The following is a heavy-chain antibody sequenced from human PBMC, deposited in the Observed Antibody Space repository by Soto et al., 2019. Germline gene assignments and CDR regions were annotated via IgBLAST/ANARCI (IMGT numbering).Heavy chain of an antibody. Sequence: GESLKISCKGSGYSFTSYWISWVRQMPGKGLEWMVRIDPSDSYTNYSPSFQGHVTISADKSISTAYLQWSSLKASDTAMYYCARHTAAAGTRGDYYYYGMDVGGQGTTVTVSS. J-gene: IGHJ6*02. CDR3: ARHTAAAGTRGDYYYYGMDV. D-gene: IGHD6-13*01. CDR1: GYSFTSYW. CDR2: IDPSDSYT. V-gene: IGHV5-10-1*01.